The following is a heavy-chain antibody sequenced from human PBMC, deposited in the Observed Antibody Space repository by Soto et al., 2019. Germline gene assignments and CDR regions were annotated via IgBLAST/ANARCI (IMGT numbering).Heavy chain of an antibody. Sequence: ASVKVSCKTSGHTFTDYDINWVRQATGQGLEWIGWMNPNSGETGYAQKFQGRVTMTRSASLSTAYLELSSLRSEDTAVYYCARVAVAARPRWYNWFDPWGQGTLVTVSS. CDR2: MNPNSGET. D-gene: IGHD2-15*01. CDR3: ARVAVAARPRWYNWFDP. J-gene: IGHJ5*02. V-gene: IGHV1-8*01. CDR1: GHTFTDYD.